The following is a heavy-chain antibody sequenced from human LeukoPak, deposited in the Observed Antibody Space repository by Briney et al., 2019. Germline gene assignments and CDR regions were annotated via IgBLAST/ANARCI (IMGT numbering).Heavy chain of an antibody. CDR3: AKAYMVDQ. J-gene: IGHJ4*02. V-gene: IGHV3-23*01. CDR1: GFTFSSYA. Sequence: GGSLRLSCAASGFTFSSYAMSWVRQAPGKGLEWVSGIIGLGDNTYYADSVKGRFTISRDTSKNTLYLRMNSLRAEDTAVYYCAKAYMVDQWGQGTLVTVSS. D-gene: IGHD4/OR15-4a*01. CDR2: IIGLGDNT.